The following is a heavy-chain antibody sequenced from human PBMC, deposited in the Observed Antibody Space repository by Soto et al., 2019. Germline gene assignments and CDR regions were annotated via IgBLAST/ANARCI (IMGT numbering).Heavy chain of an antibody. V-gene: IGHV4-59*01. J-gene: IGHJ6*02. D-gene: IGHD3-10*01. CDR1: GASITTYY. CDR3: GRYWDSSGLMDL. CDR2: ISYSGST. Sequence: SETLSLTCSVSGASITTYYWSWIRQPPGKGLEWVGSISYSGSTKYNPSLESRGMISPKTTNNQSSLMLTSVTAADKALFYCGRYWDSSGLMDLWGQGAMVTVSS.